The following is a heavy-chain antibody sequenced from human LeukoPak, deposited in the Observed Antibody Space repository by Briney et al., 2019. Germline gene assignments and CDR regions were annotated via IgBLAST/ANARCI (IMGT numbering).Heavy chain of an antibody. CDR1: GYTFTGYY. V-gene: IGHV1-2*04. CDR3: ARVTYYDSSGYSPYGMDV. J-gene: IGHJ6*02. Sequence: ASVKVSCKASGYTFTGYYMHWVRQAPGQGLERMGWINPNSGGTNYAQKFQGWVTMTRDTSISTAYMELSRLRSDDTAVYYCARVTYYDSSGYSPYGMDVWGQGTTVTVSS. CDR2: INPNSGGT. D-gene: IGHD3-22*01.